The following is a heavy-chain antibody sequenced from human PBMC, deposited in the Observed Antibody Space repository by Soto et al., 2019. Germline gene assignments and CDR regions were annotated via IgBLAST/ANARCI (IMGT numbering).Heavy chain of an antibody. CDR1: GFTVSTKY. Sequence: GGSLRLSCAASGFTVSTKYMSWVRQAPGKGLEWVSVIYSGGSTFYADSARGRFTISRDNSKNTVNLQMNSLRAEDTAVYYCARSRKGYCSGGSCPPRGYMDVWGKGTTVTVSS. CDR3: ARSRKGYCSGGSCPPRGYMDV. CDR2: IYSGGST. V-gene: IGHV3-66*01. J-gene: IGHJ6*03. D-gene: IGHD2-15*01.